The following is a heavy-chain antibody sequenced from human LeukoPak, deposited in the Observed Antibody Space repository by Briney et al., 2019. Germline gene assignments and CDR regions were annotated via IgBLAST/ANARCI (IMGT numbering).Heavy chain of an antibody. Sequence: ASVKVSCKASGYTFSGYYLHWVRQAPGQGLEWMGWINPNSGDTGYAQKFQGRVTMTRDTSISTAYMELSRLRSDDTAVYYCARTTERLEYFDYWGQGTLVTVSS. CDR1: GYTFSGYY. D-gene: IGHD1-14*01. CDR3: ARTTERLEYFDY. J-gene: IGHJ4*02. CDR2: INPNSGDT. V-gene: IGHV1-2*02.